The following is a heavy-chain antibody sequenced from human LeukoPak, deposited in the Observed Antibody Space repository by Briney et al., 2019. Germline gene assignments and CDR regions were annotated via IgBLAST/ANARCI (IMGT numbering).Heavy chain of an antibody. V-gene: IGHV3-23*01. CDR3: VKGGFTYYDD. CDR2: INTGDIT. CDR1: GFTFSSSA. Sequence: PGGSLRLSCAASGFTFSSSAMTWVRQAPEKGLEWVSTINTGDITFYANSVKGRFTISRDNSKNALFLQMNSLRAEDTTIYYCVKGGFTYYDDWGQGTLVTVSS. J-gene: IGHJ4*02. D-gene: IGHD3-22*01.